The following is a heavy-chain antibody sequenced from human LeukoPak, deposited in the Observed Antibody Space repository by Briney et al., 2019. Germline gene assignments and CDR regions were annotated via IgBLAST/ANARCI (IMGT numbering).Heavy chain of an antibody. CDR1: GFTFSSYW. D-gene: IGHD4-23*01. CDR2: IKSDGSST. Sequence: GGSLRLSCAASGFTFSSYWMHWVRQAPGKGQVWVSRIKSDGSSTRYADSVKGRFTISKDNAKNTLWLQMNSLRAEDTAVYYCATDLDYGGYSHFDFWGQGTLVTVSS. CDR3: ATDLDYGGYSHFDF. J-gene: IGHJ4*02. V-gene: IGHV3-74*01.